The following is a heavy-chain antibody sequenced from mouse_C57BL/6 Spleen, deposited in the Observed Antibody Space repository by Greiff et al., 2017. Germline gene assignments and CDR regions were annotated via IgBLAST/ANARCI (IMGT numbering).Heavy chain of an antibody. Sequence: QVQLQQSGAELVKPGASVKISCKASGYAFSSYWLNWVKQRPGKGLEWIGQIYPGDGDTNYNGKFKGKATLTADKSSSTAYMQLSSLTSEDSAVYFCARSGGGNYLDYWGQGTTLTVSS. V-gene: IGHV1-80*01. CDR3: ARSGGGNYLDY. J-gene: IGHJ2*01. CDR2: IYPGDGDT. CDR1: GYAFSSYW.